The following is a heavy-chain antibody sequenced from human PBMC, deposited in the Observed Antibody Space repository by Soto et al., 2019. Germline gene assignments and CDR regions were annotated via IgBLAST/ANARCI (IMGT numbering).Heavy chain of an antibody. V-gene: IGHV2-5*02. Sequence: QITLKESGPTLVKPTQTLTLTCTFSGFSLSTSGVGVGWIRQPPGKALEWLALIYWDDDKRYSPSLKSRLTITKDTSKNLVVLTMTIMHPVNTATYYCTHRPSYCSGGSCYSGFDYWGQGTLVTVSS. CDR3: THRPSYCSGGSCYSGFDY. J-gene: IGHJ4*02. CDR1: GFSLSTSGVG. CDR2: IYWDDDK. D-gene: IGHD2-15*01.